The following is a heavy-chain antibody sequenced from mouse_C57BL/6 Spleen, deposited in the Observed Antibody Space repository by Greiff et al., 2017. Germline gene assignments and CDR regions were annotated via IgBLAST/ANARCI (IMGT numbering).Heavy chain of an antibody. CDR1: GYTFTDYE. CDR2: IDPETGGT. D-gene: IGHD1-1*01. CDR3: TRSITTV. V-gene: IGHV1-15*01. Sequence: VQLHQSGAELVRPGASVTLSCKASGYTFTDYEMHWVKQTPVHGLEWIGAIDPETGGTAYNQKFKGKAILTADKSSSTAYMELRSLTSEDSAVYYCTRSITTVWGQGTSGTVSS. J-gene: IGHJ4*01.